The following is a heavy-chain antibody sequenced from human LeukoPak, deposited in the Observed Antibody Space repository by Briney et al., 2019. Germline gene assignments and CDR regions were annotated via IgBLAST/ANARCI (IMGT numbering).Heavy chain of an antibody. CDR1: GYTFTGYY. CDR3: ARASGWRDYGMDV. Sequence: ASVKVSCKASGYTFTGYYMHWVRQAPGQGLEWMGWINPNSGVTYYEQNFQGRVTMTRDTSISTAYMELSRLTSDDTAVFYCARASGWRDYGMDVWGQGTTVTVSS. V-gene: IGHV1-2*02. J-gene: IGHJ6*02. D-gene: IGHD6-19*01. CDR2: INPNSGVT.